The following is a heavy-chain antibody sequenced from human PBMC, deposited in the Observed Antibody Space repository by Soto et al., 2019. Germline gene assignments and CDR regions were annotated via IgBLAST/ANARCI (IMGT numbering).Heavy chain of an antibody. J-gene: IGHJ6*02. CDR3: ARDSGSYYYYYYGMDV. Sequence: ASVKVSCKASGYTFTSYYMHWVRQAPGQGLEWMGIINPSGGSTNYAQKFQGRVTMTTDTSTSTVYMELRSLRSDDTAVYYCARDSGSYYYYYYGMDVWGQGTTVTVSS. D-gene: IGHD1-26*01. CDR2: INPSGGST. V-gene: IGHV1-46*01. CDR1: GYTFTSYY.